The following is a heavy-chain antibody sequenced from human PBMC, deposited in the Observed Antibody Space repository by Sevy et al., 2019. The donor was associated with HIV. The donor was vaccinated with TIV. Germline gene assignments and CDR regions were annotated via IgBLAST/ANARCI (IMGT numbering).Heavy chain of an antibody. V-gene: IGHV3-49*04. CDR3: TRWKATQSIFDY. Sequence: GGSLRLSCTASGFTFGDYCMSWVRQAPGKGLEWVAFLKSKVYGGTVDHAASVKGRFIISRDDSKSIAYLQMNDLKTEDTGVYYCTRWKATQSIFDYWGQGALVTVSS. D-gene: IGHD1-1*01. CDR1: GFTFGDYC. CDR2: LKSKVYGGTV. J-gene: IGHJ4*02.